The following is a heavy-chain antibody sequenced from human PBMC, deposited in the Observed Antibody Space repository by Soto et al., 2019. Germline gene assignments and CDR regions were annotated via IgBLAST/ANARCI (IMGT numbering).Heavy chain of an antibody. CDR3: AKDGWSRELLPRSRMDV. CDR1: GFTFSSYG. Sequence: GGSLRLSCAASGFTFSSYGMHWVRQAPGKGLEWVAVISYDGSNKYYADSVKGRFTISRDNSKNTLYLQMNSLRAEDTAVYYCAKDGWSRELLPRSRMDVWGQGTTVTVSS. J-gene: IGHJ6*02. D-gene: IGHD1-26*01. V-gene: IGHV3-30*18. CDR2: ISYDGSNK.